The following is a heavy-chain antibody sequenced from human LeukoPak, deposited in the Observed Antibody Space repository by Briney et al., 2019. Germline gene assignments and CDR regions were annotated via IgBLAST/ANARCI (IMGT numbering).Heavy chain of an antibody. D-gene: IGHD5-24*01. CDR3: AKDIKPHRDGSSDY. CDR1: GFIFSNHA. CDR2: ISGDGGST. V-gene: IGHV3-43*02. Sequence: PGGSLRLSCAASGFIFSNHAMNWVRQAPGKGLEWVSLISGDGGSTYYADSVKGRFTISRDNSKNSLYLQMNSLRTEDTALYYCAKDIKPHRDGSSDYWGQGTLVTVSS. J-gene: IGHJ4*02.